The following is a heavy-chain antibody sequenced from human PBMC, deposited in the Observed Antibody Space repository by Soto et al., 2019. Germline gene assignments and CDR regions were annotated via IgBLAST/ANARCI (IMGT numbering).Heavy chain of an antibody. CDR1: GFTFSDHW. V-gene: IGHV3-74*01. D-gene: IGHD2-21*02. CDR3: ARGSCSGDTCFFGGTH. Sequence: EVQLAESGGVLVQPGGSLRLSCVASGFTFSDHWMHWVRQAPGKGLVWVSRINSGGSGTNYADSVKGRFTISRDNAKNTPYLEMNRLSVEDTAVYYCARGSCSGDTCFFGGTHWGRGTLVTVSS. CDR2: INSGGSGT. J-gene: IGHJ4*02.